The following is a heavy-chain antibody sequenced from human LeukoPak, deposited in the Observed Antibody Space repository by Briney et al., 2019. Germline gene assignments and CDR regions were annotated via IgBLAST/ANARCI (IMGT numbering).Heavy chain of an antibody. CDR1: GFTFSSYA. Sequence: PGGSLRLSCAASGFTFSSYAMSWVRQAPGKGLEWVSAISGSGGSTYYADSVKGRFTISRDNSKNTLYLQMNSLRAEDTAVYYCAKDRRYCSSTSCYLAANDAFDIWGQGTMVTVSS. V-gene: IGHV3-23*01. CDR3: AKDRRYCSSTSCYLAANDAFDI. CDR2: ISGSGGST. D-gene: IGHD2-2*01. J-gene: IGHJ3*02.